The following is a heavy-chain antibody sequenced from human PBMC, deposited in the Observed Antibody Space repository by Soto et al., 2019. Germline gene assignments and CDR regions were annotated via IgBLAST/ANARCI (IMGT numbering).Heavy chain of an antibody. CDR2: STGAGGST. Sequence: AGGSLRLSCAASGFPFSSYAISFFRQAAFKGLEWVAASTGAGGSTYKVDSEKGRFTISRDNSKKTVYLQLDGLRAEDTAIYYCAKGHSDYQGDYNYYGMDVWGQGTTVTVSS. J-gene: IGHJ6*02. CDR1: GFPFSSYA. D-gene: IGHD4-4*01. V-gene: IGHV3-23*01. CDR3: AKGHSDYQGDYNYYGMDV.